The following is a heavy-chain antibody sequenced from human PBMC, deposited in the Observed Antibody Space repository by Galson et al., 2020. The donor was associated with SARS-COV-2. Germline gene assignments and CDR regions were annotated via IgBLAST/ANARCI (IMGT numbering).Heavy chain of an antibody. Sequence: SETLSLTCTVSGGSISINNWSSWLRQPPGKGLEWIGEIHHIGATNYKSSLKSRVTMSVDKSKNQFSLNLSSVTAADTALYFCARGRSSSSGWFDPWGQGTLVTVSS. CDR1: GGSISINNW. CDR3: ARGRSSSSGWFDP. D-gene: IGHD6-6*01. J-gene: IGHJ5*02. V-gene: IGHV4-4*02. CDR2: IHHIGAT.